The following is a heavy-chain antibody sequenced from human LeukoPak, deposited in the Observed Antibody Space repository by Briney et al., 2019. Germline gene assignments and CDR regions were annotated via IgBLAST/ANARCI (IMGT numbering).Heavy chain of an antibody. V-gene: IGHV1-69*04. D-gene: IGHD3-22*01. CDR2: IIPMLGIR. Sequence: GASVKVSCKASGGTLNYYGITWVRQAPGQGLEWMGRIIPMLGIRNYAQRFQGRVTITADKCTSTAYMEVSSLRSEDTAVYYCARETRTYYYDRSGYYRSDALDIWGQGTMVTVSS. J-gene: IGHJ3*02. CDR3: ARETRTYYYDRSGYYRSDALDI. CDR1: GGTLNYYG.